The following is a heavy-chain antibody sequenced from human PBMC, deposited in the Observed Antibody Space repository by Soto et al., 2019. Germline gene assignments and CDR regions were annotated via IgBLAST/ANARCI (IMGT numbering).Heavy chain of an antibody. CDR2: MNPNSGNT. Sequence: ASVKVSCKASGYTFTSYDINWVRQATGQGLEWMGWMNPNSGNTGYAQKFQGRVTMTRNTSISTAYMELSSLRSEDTAVYYCARGSFSSYGGAFDIWGQATMVTVSS. V-gene: IGHV1-8*01. CDR3: ARGSFSSYGGAFDI. J-gene: IGHJ3*02. D-gene: IGHD3-16*01. CDR1: GYTFTSYD.